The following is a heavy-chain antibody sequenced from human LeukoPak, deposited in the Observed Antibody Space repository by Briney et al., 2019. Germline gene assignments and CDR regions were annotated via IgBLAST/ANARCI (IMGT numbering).Heavy chain of an antibody. Sequence: GGSLRLSCAVSGITLSNYGMSWVRQAPGKGLEWVAGISGSGGSTNYADSVKGRFTIPRDNPKNTLYLQMNLVRAEDTAVYFCAKRGVVIRVILVGFHKEAYYFDSWGQGALVTVSS. V-gene: IGHV3-23*01. CDR2: ISGSGGST. D-gene: IGHD3-22*01. J-gene: IGHJ4*02. CDR1: GITLSNYG. CDR3: AKRGVVIRVILVGFHKEAYYFDS.